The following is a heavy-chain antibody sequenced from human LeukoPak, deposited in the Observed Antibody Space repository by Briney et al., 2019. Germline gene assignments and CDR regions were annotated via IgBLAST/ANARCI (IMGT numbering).Heavy chain of an antibody. CDR3: ASSLYSSGPDY. D-gene: IGHD6-19*01. CDR2: ISWNSGSI. Sequence: GGSLRLSCAASGFTFDDYAMPWVRQAPGKGLEWVSGISWNSGSIGYADSVKGRFTTSRDNAKNSLYLQMNSLRAEDTAVYYCASSLYSSGPDYWGQGTLVTVSS. V-gene: IGHV3-9*01. J-gene: IGHJ4*02. CDR1: GFTFDDYA.